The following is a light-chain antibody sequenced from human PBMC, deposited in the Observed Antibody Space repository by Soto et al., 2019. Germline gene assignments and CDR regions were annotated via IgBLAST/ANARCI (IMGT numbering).Light chain of an antibody. CDR2: ATS. CDR3: QQGYSSRWT. Sequence: AGPAPQLLIYATSSLQTGVPSRFSASGSGTDFSLVISDLQPEDSATYYCQQGYSSRWTSGRGTKVDIK. V-gene: IGKV1-39*01. J-gene: IGKJ1*01.